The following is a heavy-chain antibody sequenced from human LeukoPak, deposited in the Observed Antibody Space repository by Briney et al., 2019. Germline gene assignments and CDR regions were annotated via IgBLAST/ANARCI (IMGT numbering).Heavy chain of an antibody. CDR2: ISSGSSYI. CDR3: ARVVTYGSGSYPDY. J-gene: IGHJ4*02. Sequence: GGSLRLSCAASGFTISSYSMNWVRQAPGKGLEWVSSISSGSSYIYYADSVKGRFTISRDNAKNSLYLQMNSLRAEDTAVYYCARVVTYGSGSYPDYWGREPWSPSPQ. V-gene: IGHV3-21*01. CDR1: GFTISSYS. D-gene: IGHD3-10*01.